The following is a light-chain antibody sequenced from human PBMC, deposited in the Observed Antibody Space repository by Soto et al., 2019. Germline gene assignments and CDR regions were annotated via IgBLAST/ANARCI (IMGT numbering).Light chain of an antibody. CDR1: SSDVGGYNY. CDR3: SSYTAGSTRV. V-gene: IGLV2-14*01. CDR2: EVS. Sequence: QSVLTQPASVSGSLGQSITISCTGTSSDVGGYNYVSWYQHHPGKAPKLMIFEVSNRPPGVSDRFSGSKSGNTASLTISGLHAEDEADYYCSSYTAGSTRVFGTGTKV. J-gene: IGLJ1*01.